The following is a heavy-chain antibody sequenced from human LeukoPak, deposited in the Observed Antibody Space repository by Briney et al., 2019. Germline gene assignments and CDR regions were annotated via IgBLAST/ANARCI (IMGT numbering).Heavy chain of an antibody. V-gene: IGHV3-9*01. J-gene: IGHJ6*02. Sequence: GGSLRLSCAASGFTFDDYAMHWVRQAPGKGLEWVSGISWNSGSIGYADSVKGRFTISRDNTKNTLYLQMNSLRAEDTAVYYCARDLDVVMVYGIPSPYGMDVWGQGTTVAVSS. D-gene: IGHD2-8*01. CDR2: ISWNSGSI. CDR1: GFTFDDYA. CDR3: ARDLDVVMVYGIPSPYGMDV.